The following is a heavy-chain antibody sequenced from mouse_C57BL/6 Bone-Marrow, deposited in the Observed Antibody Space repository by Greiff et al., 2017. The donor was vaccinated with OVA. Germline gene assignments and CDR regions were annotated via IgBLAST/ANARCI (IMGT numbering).Heavy chain of an antibody. Sequence: QVHVKQSGPGLVQPSQSLSITCTVSGFSLTSYGVHWVRQSPGKGLEWLGVIWRGGSTDYNAAFMSRLSITKDNSKSQVFFKMNSLQADDTAIYYCAKTGGTGNAMDYWGQGTSVTVSS. CDR1: GFSLTSYG. D-gene: IGHD4-1*01. J-gene: IGHJ4*01. CDR2: IWRGGST. V-gene: IGHV2-5*01. CDR3: AKTGGTGNAMDY.